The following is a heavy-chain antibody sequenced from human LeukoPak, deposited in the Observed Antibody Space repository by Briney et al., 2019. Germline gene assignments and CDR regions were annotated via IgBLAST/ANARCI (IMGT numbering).Heavy chain of an antibody. CDR2: ISWNSGSI. Sequence: GGSLRLSCAASGFTFDDYAMHWVRQAPGKGLEWVSGISWNSGSIGYADSVKGRFTISRDNAKNSLYLQMNSLRAEDTALYYCAKDDDSSGYIVDWGQGTLATVSS. D-gene: IGHD3-22*01. V-gene: IGHV3-9*01. CDR3: AKDDDSSGYIVD. J-gene: IGHJ4*02. CDR1: GFTFDDYA.